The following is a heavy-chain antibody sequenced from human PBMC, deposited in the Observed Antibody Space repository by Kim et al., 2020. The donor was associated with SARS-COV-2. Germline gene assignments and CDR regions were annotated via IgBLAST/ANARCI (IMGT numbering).Heavy chain of an antibody. CDR1: GYTFTSYY. CDR2: INPSGGST. CDR3: ARDVGMITLGVDPYYYYGMDV. V-gene: IGHV1-46*01. Sequence: ASVKVSCKASGYTFTSYYMHWVRQAPGQGLEWMGIINPSGGSTSYAQKFQGRVTMTRDTSTSTVYMELSSLRSEDTAVYYCARDVGMITLGVDPYYYYGMDVWGQGTTGPVS. J-gene: IGHJ6*02. D-gene: IGHD3-16*01.